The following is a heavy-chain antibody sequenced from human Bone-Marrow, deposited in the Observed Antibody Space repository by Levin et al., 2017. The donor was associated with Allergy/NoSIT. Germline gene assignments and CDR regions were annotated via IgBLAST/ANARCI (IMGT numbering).Heavy chain of an antibody. Sequence: PGESLKISCAASESTFTDYWLSWVRQAPGKGLEWVANINQDGSEKYYVGSVKGRFTISRDNAKNSLYLQMNRLRTEDTAVYFCAREVAVPGIQAYVSYYGMDVWGQGTTVTVSS. CDR1: ESTFTDYW. V-gene: IGHV3-7*01. J-gene: IGHJ6*02. CDR3: AREVAVPGIQAYVSYYGMDV. D-gene: IGHD2-15*01. CDR2: INQDGSEK.